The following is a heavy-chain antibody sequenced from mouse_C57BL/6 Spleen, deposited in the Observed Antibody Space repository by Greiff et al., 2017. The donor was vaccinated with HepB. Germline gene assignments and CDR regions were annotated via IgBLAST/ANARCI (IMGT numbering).Heavy chain of an antibody. V-gene: IGHV5-6*01. D-gene: IGHD4-1*01. Sequence: EVQGVESGGDLVKPGGSLKLSCAASGFTFSSYGMSWVRQTPDKRLEWVATISSGGSYTYYPDSVKGRFTISRDNAKNTLYLQMSSLKSEDTAMYYCARQKLGSWFAYWGQGTLVTVSA. CDR2: ISSGGSYT. J-gene: IGHJ3*01. CDR1: GFTFSSYG. CDR3: ARQKLGSWFAY.